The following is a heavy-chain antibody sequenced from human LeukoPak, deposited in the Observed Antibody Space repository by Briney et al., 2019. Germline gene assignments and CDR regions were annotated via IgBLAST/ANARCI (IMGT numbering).Heavy chain of an antibody. CDR1: GFTFSSHA. V-gene: IGHV3-23*01. J-gene: IGHJ6*02. CDR3: AKTLRKERNIVVVVAASGMDV. Sequence: GGSLRLSCAASGFTFSSHAMGWVRQAPGKGLEWVSSITGSGGSTYYGDSVKGRFTIARDNSKNTLYLQMNSLRAEDTAVYYCAKTLRKERNIVVVVAASGMDVWGQGTTVTVSS. D-gene: IGHD2-15*01. CDR2: ITGSGGST.